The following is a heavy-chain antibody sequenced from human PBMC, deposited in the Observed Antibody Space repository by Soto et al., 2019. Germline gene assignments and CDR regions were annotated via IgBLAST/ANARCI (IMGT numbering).Heavy chain of an antibody. V-gene: IGHV4-39*01. Sequence: NPSETLSLTCTVSGGSISSRSYYWGWIRHPPGKGLEWIGSIYYSGNAYYNPSLKSRVAVSVDTSKNQFCLKVTSVTATDRAVYYCARHKDTSSRYLLPDFWGQGTLVTVSS. J-gene: IGHJ4*02. CDR1: GGSISSRSYY. CDR2: IYYSGNA. CDR3: ARHKDTSSRYLLPDF. D-gene: IGHD6-13*01.